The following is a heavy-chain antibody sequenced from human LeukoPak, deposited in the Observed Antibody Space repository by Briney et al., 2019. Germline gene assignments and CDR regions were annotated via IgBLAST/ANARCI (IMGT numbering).Heavy chain of an antibody. CDR3: ARSHSVWTSFDY. D-gene: IGHD3/OR15-3a*01. J-gene: IGHJ4*02. CDR1: GGSFSGYY. Sequence: PSETLSLTCAVYGGSFSGYYWSWIRQPPGKGLEWIGYIYYSGSTNYNPSLKSRVTISVDTSKNQFSLKLSSVTAADTAVYYCARSHSVWTSFDYWGQGTLVTVSS. V-gene: IGHV4-59*01. CDR2: IYYSGST.